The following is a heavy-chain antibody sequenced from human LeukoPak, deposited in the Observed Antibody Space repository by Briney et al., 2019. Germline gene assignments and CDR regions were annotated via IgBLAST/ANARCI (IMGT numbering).Heavy chain of an antibody. CDR1: GGSINSYY. Sequence: SETLSLTCTVSGGSINSYYWTWIRQPPGKGLEWIGYIYYSGSTNYNPSLKSRVTISVNTSKNQFSLTLSSVTAADTAVYYCARGRSNSDYWGQGTLVIVSS. D-gene: IGHD3/OR15-3a*01. CDR3: ARGRSNSDY. V-gene: IGHV4-59*01. J-gene: IGHJ4*02. CDR2: IYYSGST.